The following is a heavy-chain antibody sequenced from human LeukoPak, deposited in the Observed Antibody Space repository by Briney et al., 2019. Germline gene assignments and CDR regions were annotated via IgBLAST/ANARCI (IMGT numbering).Heavy chain of an antibody. V-gene: IGHV4-4*07. J-gene: IGHJ4*02. Sequence: PSETLSLTCTVSGGSISSYYWSWIRQPAGKGLEWIGRIYTSGSTNYNPSLKSRVTISVDTSKNQFSLKLSSVTAADTAVYYCARHLHFWSGYYKGPFDYWGQGTLVTVSS. CDR3: ARHLHFWSGYYKGPFDY. D-gene: IGHD3-3*02. CDR1: GGSISSYY. CDR2: IYTSGST.